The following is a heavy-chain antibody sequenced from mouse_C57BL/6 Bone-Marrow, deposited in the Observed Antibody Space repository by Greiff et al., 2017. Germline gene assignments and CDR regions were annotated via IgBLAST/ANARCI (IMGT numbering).Heavy chain of an antibody. D-gene: IGHD2-3*01. J-gene: IGHJ4*01. Sequence: VQLQESGPELVRPGVSVKISCKGSGYTFTDYAMHWVKQSHAKSLEWIGVISTYYGDASYNQKFKDKATMTVDKSSSTAYMELARLTSEVSAVYYCARSSGLYDGYYDYYAMDYWGQGTSVTVSS. CDR2: ISTYYGDA. CDR3: ARSSGLYDGYYDYYAMDY. V-gene: IGHV1-67*01. CDR1: GYTFTDYA.